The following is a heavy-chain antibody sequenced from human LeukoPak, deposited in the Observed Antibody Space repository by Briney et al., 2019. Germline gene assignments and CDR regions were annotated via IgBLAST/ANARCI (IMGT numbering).Heavy chain of an antibody. CDR1: GFTFDDYA. D-gene: IGHD3-22*01. J-gene: IGHJ4*02. CDR2: ISWNSGSI. Sequence: GGSLRLPCAASGFTFDDYAMHWVRQAPGKGLEWVSGISWNSGSIGYADSVKGRFTISRDNAKNSLYLQMNSLRAEDTALYYCAKDADSSGYYGVGFDYWGQGTLVTVSS. V-gene: IGHV3-9*01. CDR3: AKDADSSGYYGVGFDY.